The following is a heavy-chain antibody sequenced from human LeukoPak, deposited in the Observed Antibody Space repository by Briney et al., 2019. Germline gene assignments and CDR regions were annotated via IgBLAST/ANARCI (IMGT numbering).Heavy chain of an antibody. CDR1: GFTFSSHW. Sequence: GGSLRLSCVVSGFTFSSHWMHWVRQDPGKGMVWVSRIDSFGNTMGYADSVKGRFTISRDNAQNTLYLHMTSLREEDTGVYYCARNNWGIDYWGRGALVTVSS. J-gene: IGHJ4*02. V-gene: IGHV3-74*01. CDR2: IDSFGNTM. CDR3: ARNNWGIDY. D-gene: IGHD7-27*01.